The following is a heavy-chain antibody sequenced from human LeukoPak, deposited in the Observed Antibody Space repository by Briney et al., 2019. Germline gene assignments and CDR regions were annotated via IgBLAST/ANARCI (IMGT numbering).Heavy chain of an antibody. J-gene: IGHJ4*02. CDR1: GFTFSSYA. D-gene: IGHD4-17*01. CDR3: AKAMSTVTTPLDY. Sequence: GGSLRLSCAASGFTFSSYAMNWVRQAPGKGLEWVSGISGRGDSRHYADSVKGRFTISRDNSENTLYLQTNSLRAEDTAVYFCAKAMSTVTTPLDYWGQGTLVTVSS. V-gene: IGHV3-23*01. CDR2: ISGRGDSR.